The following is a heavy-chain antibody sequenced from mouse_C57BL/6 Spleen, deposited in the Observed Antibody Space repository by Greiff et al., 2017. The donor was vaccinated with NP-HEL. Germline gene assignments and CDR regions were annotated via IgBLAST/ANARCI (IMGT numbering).Heavy chain of an antibody. V-gene: IGHV1-85*01. CDR3: ARSDSGWYFDV. J-gene: IGHJ1*03. Sequence: QVHVKQSGPELVKPGASVKLSCKASGYTFKSYDINWVKQRPGQGLEWIGWIYPRDGSNKYNEKFKGKDTLTVDTSSSTAYMELHSLTSEDSAVYFCARSDSGWYFDVWGTGTTVTVSS. CDR1: GYTFKSYD. CDR2: IYPRDGSN. D-gene: IGHD3-2*02.